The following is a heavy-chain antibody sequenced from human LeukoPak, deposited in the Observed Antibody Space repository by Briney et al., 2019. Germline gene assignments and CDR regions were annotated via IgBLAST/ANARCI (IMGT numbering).Heavy chain of an antibody. Sequence: SQTLSLTCAISGDSVSSNSAAWNWIRQSPSRGLEWLGRTYYRSKWYNDYAVSVKSRITINPDTSKNQFSLQLNSVTPEDTAVYYCARAQGRYNWNYVSRYYMDVWGKGTTVTISS. J-gene: IGHJ6*03. D-gene: IGHD1-7*01. CDR3: ARAQGRYNWNYVSRYYMDV. V-gene: IGHV6-1*01. CDR1: GDSVSSNSAA. CDR2: TYYRSKWYN.